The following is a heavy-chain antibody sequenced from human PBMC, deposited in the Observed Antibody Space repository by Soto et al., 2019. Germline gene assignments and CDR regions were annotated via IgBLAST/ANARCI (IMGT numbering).Heavy chain of an antibody. D-gene: IGHD4-17*01. CDR3: ARHQDYGDLYDYYYYGMEV. CDR2: INHSGST. J-gene: IGHJ6*02. CDR1: GGSFIGYY. Sequence: PSETLSLICAVFGGSFIGYYWSWIRQPPGKGLEWIGEINHSGSTNYNPSLKSRVTISVDTSKNQFSLKLSSVTAADTAVYYCARHQDYGDLYDYYYYGMEVWGQGTTVTVSS. V-gene: IGHV4-34*01.